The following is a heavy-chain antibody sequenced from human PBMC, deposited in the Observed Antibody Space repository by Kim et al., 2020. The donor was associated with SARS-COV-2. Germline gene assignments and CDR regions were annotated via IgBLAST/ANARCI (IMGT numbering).Heavy chain of an antibody. CDR2: INPDIGNT. J-gene: IGHJ3*02. D-gene: IGHD6-19*01. Sequence: ASVKVSCKVSGYTFTGYCISWVRQAPGQGLEWMGWINPDIGNTNYAQKLQDRVTMTTDTSTNTAYMELRSLSSDDTAVYFCATGVEHIAAAGGIAVSDIWGEGPMDTVS. V-gene: IGHV1-18*01. CDR3: ATGVEHIAAAGGIAVSDI. CDR1: GYTFTGYC.